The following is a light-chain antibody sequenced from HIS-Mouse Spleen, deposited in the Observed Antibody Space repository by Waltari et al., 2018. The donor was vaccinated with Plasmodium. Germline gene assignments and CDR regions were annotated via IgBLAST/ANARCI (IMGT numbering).Light chain of an antibody. V-gene: IGKV3-15*01. CDR1: HSVSSN. CDR2: GES. J-gene: IGKJ3*01. Sequence: EIVITQSPASLSVSPGERATHSCRASHSVSSNLTRYQQKPGQAPRLLIYGESTRATGIPARFSGSGSGTEFTLTISSLQSEDFAVYYCQQYNNWSFTFGPGTKVDIK. CDR3: QQYNNWSFT.